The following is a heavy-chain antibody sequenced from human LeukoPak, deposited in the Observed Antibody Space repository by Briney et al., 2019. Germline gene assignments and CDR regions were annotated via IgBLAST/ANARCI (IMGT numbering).Heavy chain of an antibody. CDR2: IYYSVST. J-gene: IGHJ6*03. V-gene: IGHV4-59*01. Sequence: SETLSLTCTVSGGSLSSYYWSWLRQPPGKGLEWIGYIYYSVSTNYNPSLTSRATISVDTSKNQFSLKLSSVTAADTAVYYCARDPGDATFDYYYYMDVWGKGTTVTVSS. D-gene: IGHD2/OR15-2a*01. CDR1: GGSLSSYY. CDR3: ARDPGDATFDYYYYMDV.